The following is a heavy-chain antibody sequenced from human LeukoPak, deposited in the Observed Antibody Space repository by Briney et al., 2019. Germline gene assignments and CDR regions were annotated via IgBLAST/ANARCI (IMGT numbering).Heavy chain of an antibody. Sequence: SQTLSLTCALSGDSVSSNSAAWNCIRQSPSRGLEWLGRTFYRSKWYNDYAVSVKSRITISPDTSKNQFSLQLNSVTPEDTAVYYCARDLSLAMYEWGQGTLVTVSS. CDR1: GDSVSSNSAA. J-gene: IGHJ4*02. D-gene: IGHD6-6*01. V-gene: IGHV6-1*01. CDR2: TFYRSKWYN. CDR3: ARDLSLAMYE.